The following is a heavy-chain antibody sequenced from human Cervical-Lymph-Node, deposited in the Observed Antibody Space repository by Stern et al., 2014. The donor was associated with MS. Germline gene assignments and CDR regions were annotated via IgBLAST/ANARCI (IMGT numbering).Heavy chain of an antibody. J-gene: IGHJ4*02. V-gene: IGHV3-74*02. CDR2: VNRDGTRI. CDR1: GFTLSSYW. Sequence: EVQLVESGGGLVQPGGSLRLSCAASGFTLSSYWLHWVRQAPGKGLVWVSRVNRDGTRISYAESVKGRVTISRDKAKNTLYLQMNSLRAEDTAVYYCATDPYYFDYWGQGALVTVSS. CDR3: ATDPYYFDY.